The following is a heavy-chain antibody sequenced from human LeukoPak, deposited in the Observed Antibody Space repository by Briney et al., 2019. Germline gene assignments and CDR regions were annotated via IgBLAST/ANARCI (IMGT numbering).Heavy chain of an antibody. CDR2: ISSSSSTI. CDR3: ARHPDVKTETDDY. Sequence: PGGSLRLSCAASGFTFSSYSMNWVRQAPGKGLEWVSYISSSSSTIYYADSVEGRFTISRDNAKNSLYLQMNSLRAEDTAVYYCARHPDVKTETDDYWGQGTLVTVSS. D-gene: IGHD1-7*01. V-gene: IGHV3-48*01. J-gene: IGHJ4*02. CDR1: GFTFSSYS.